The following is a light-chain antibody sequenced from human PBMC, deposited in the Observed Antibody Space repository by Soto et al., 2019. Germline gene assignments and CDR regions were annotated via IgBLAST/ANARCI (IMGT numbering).Light chain of an antibody. CDR1: QGISSY. CDR3: QQRSSWPIT. Sequence: AIRMTQSPSSLSASTGDRVTITCRASQGISSYLAWYQQKPGKAPKLLIYAASTLQSGVPSRFSGSGSGTDFTLTISSLEPEDFAVYYCQQRSSWPITFGQGTRLEIK. J-gene: IGKJ5*01. CDR2: AAS. V-gene: IGKV1-8*01.